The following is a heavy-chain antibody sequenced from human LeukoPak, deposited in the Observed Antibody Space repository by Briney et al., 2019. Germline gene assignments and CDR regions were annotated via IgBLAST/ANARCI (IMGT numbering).Heavy chain of an antibody. Sequence: GGSLRLSCAASGFTFSSYSMNWVRQAPGKGLEWVSYISSSSSTIYYADSVKGRFTISRDNAKNSLYLQMNSLRAEDTAVYYCARGGYDTYHYYYYYMDVWGKGTTVTVSS. D-gene: IGHD5-12*01. CDR1: GFTFSSYS. CDR2: ISSSSSTI. V-gene: IGHV3-48*01. J-gene: IGHJ6*03. CDR3: ARGGYDTYHYYYYYMDV.